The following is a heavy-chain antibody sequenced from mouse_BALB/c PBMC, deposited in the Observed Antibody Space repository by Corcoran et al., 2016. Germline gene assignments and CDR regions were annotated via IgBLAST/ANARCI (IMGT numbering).Heavy chain of an antibody. CDR3: ARRRYGNYPFAY. J-gene: IGHJ3*01. Sequence: QVQLQQSGPELVKPGASVKMSCKASGYTFTDYVISWVKQRTGQGHEWIGEIYPGSGSTYYNEKFKGKATLTADKSSNTAYMQLSSLTSEDSAVYFCARRRYGNYPFAYWGQGTLVTVSA. CDR1: GYTFTDYV. CDR2: IYPGSGST. V-gene: IGHV1-81*01. D-gene: IGHD2-10*02.